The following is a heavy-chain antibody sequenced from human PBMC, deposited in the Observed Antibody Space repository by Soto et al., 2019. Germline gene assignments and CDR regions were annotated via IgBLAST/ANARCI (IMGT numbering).Heavy chain of an antibody. CDR3: AHSPNANGGRCNYFDC. Sequence: QITLKESGPTLVKPTQTLTLTCTFSGFSLSTSGVGVGWIRQPPGKALEWLALIYWDDDKRYSPSLKSRLTVTKVTPHNQVVRTMKKLDPVDTSTYYCAHSPNANGGRCNYFDCWGQGTLVTVSS. V-gene: IGHV2-5*02. CDR2: IYWDDDK. CDR1: GFSLSTSGVG. J-gene: IGHJ4*02. D-gene: IGHD2-15*01.